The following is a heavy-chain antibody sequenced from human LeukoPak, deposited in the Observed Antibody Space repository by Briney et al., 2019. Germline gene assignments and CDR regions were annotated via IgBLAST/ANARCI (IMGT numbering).Heavy chain of an antibody. CDR1: GFTFSSYS. V-gene: IGHV3-23*01. J-gene: IGHJ3*02. CDR3: AKVCCSSISRYSVRGAFDI. D-gene: IGHD2-2*01. Sequence: GGSLRLSCAASGFTFSSYSMNWVRQAPGKGLEWVSAISGSGGSTCYADSVKGRFTISRDNSKNTLYLQMNSLRAEDTAVYYCAKVCCSSISRYSVRGAFDIWGQGTMVTVSS. CDR2: ISGSGGST.